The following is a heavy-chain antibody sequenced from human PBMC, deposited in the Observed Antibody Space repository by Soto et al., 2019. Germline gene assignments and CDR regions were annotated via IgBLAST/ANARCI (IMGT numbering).Heavy chain of an antibody. J-gene: IGHJ5*02. CDR3: ARVSATGTRWFDP. CDR2: IYHNGRT. V-gene: IGHV4-31*03. Sequence: QVQLQESGPGLVKPSQTLSLTCTVSGASMNSGAYYWSWVRQPPGKGLEWIGYIYHNGRTYNNPSLMSRVTMSLDTSKNQFSLKLNSVSAADTAVYYCARVSATGTRWFDPWGPGTLVTVSS. CDR1: GASMNSGAYY. D-gene: IGHD6-13*01.